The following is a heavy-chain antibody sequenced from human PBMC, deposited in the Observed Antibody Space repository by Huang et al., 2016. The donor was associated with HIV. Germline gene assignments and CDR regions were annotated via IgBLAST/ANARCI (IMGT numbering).Heavy chain of an antibody. J-gene: IGHJ6*02. V-gene: IGHV5-51*01. CDR3: ARLIGSPSFYYGLDV. CDR2: IYPGDSDT. CDR1: GYRFGSNW. D-gene: IGHD3-10*01. Sequence: EVQLVQSGAEVKKPGESLKISCKGSGYRFGSNWIGWVRQMPGKGLEWMGIIYPGDSDTTYTPSFQGQVTISADKSINTAYLQWSSLKASDTAMYYCARLIGSPSFYYGLDVWGQGTTVTVSS.